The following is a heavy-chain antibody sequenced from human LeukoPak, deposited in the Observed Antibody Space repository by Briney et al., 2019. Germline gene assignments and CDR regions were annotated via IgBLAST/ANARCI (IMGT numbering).Heavy chain of an antibody. Sequence: GGSLRLSCAASGFTFSDHYMDCVRQAPGKWLEWVGRTRNKANSYTTEYAASVKGRFTISRDGSKNSLYLQMNSLKAEDTAVYYCVREYQLLGYYYHYMDVWGKGTTVTVSS. V-gene: IGHV3-72*01. CDR3: VREYQLLGYYYHYMDV. CDR1: GFTFSDHY. D-gene: IGHD2-2*01. CDR2: TRNKANSYTT. J-gene: IGHJ6*03.